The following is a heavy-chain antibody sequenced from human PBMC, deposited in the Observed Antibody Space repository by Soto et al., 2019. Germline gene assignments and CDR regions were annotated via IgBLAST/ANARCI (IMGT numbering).Heavy chain of an antibody. Sequence: GGSLRLSCLASGFTFSSNAMSWVRQAPGKGLEWVSAISGSAGSTYYADSVKGRFTISRDNSKNTLYLQMNSLRADDTAVYYCARDRRAYYDSSGYFDYWGQGTLVTVSS. J-gene: IGHJ4*02. CDR1: GFTFSSNA. CDR3: ARDRRAYYDSSGYFDY. CDR2: ISGSAGST. V-gene: IGHV3-23*01. D-gene: IGHD3-22*01.